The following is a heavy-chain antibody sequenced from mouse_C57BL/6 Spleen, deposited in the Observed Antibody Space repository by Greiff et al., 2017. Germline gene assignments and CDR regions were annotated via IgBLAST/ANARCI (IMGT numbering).Heavy chain of an antibody. CDR1: GFTFSDYG. V-gene: IGHV5-17*01. CDR2: ISSGSSTI. Sequence: EVHLVESGGGLVKPGGSLKLSCAASGFTFSDYGMHWVRQAPEKGLEWVAYISSGSSTIYYADTVKGRFTISRDNAKNTLFLQMTSLRSEDTAMYYCARPSGEDYAMDYWGQGTSVTVSS. J-gene: IGHJ4*01. D-gene: IGHD6-1*01. CDR3: ARPSGEDYAMDY.